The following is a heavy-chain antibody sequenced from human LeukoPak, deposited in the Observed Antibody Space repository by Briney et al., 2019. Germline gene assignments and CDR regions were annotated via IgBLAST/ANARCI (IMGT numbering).Heavy chain of an antibody. J-gene: IGHJ4*02. CDR2: ISGSGGST. V-gene: IGHV3-23*01. CDR3: AGSHTSSWPHFDY. Sequence: GGSLRLSCAASGFTFSSYAMSWVRQAPGKGLEWVSAISGSGGSTYYADSVKGRFTISRDNSKITLYLQMNSLRAEDTAVYYCAGSHTSSWPHFDYWGQGTLVTVSS. CDR1: GFTFSSYA. D-gene: IGHD6-13*01.